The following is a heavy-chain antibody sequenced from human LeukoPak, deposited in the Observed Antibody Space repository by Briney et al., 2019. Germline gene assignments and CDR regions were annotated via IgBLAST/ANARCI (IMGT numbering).Heavy chain of an antibody. D-gene: IGHD3-16*02. Sequence: PGGSLRLSCAASGFTFSNYAMTWVRQAPGKGLEWVSGLSNSGETSYYTDSVTGRFTISRDNSKNTLYLQMNSLRAEDTAIYYCAKRYDYIWGKYRPDDAFDIWGQGTMVTVSS. V-gene: IGHV3-23*01. CDR3: AKRYDYIWGKYRPDDAFDI. CDR2: LSNSGETS. CDR1: GFTFSNYA. J-gene: IGHJ3*02.